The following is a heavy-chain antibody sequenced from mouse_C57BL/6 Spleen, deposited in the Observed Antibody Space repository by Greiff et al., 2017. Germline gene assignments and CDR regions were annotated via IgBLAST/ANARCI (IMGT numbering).Heavy chain of an antibody. CDR3: ARSRDYDGYYYARDY. CDR2: IDPSDSYT. V-gene: IGHV1-50*01. Sequence: VQLQQSGAELVKPGASVKLSCKASGYTFTSYWMQWVKQRPGQGLEWIGEIDPSDSYTNYNQKFKGKATLTVDTSSSTAYMQLSSLTSEDSAVYYCARSRDYDGYYYARDYWGQGTSVTVSS. D-gene: IGHD2-4*01. J-gene: IGHJ4*01. CDR1: GYTFTSYW.